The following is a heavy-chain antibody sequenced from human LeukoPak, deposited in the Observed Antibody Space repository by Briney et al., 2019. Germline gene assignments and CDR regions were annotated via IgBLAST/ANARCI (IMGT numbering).Heavy chain of an antibody. V-gene: IGHV1-69*13. Sequence: SVKVSCKASGGTFSSYAISWVRQAPGQGLEWMGGIIPIFGTANYAQKFQGRVTITADESTSTAYMELSSLRSEDTAVYYCATQEGVRGGGPVVVPAGTKNYYMDVWGKGTTVTVSS. CDR1: GGTFSSYA. D-gene: IGHD2-2*01. CDR3: ATQEGVRGGGPVVVPAGTKNYYMDV. J-gene: IGHJ6*03. CDR2: IIPIFGTA.